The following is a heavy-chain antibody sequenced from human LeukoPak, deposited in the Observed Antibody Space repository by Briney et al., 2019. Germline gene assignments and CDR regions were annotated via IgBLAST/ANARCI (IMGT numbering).Heavy chain of an antibody. CDR1: GGSFSGYY. Sequence: PSETLSLTCAVYGGSFSGYYWSWIRQPPGKGLEWIGEINHSGSTNYNPSLKSRVTISVDTSKNQFSLKLSSVTAADTAVYYCARLYYDYVWGSYRHPKYFDYWGQGTLVTVSS. D-gene: IGHD3-16*02. J-gene: IGHJ4*02. V-gene: IGHV4-34*01. CDR3: ARLYYDYVWGSYRHPKYFDY. CDR2: INHSGST.